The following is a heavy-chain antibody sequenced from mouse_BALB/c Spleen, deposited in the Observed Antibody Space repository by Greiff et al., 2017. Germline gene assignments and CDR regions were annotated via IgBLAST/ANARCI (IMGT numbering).Heavy chain of an antibody. V-gene: IGHV14-3*02. D-gene: IGHD2-1*01. CDR2: IDPANGNT. CDR1: GFNIKDTY. J-gene: IGHJ4*01. Sequence: DVQLQESGAELVKPGASVKLSCTASGFNIKDTYMHWVKQRPEQGLEWIGRIDPANGNTKYDPKFQGKATITADTSSNTAYLQLSSLTSEDTAVYYCARPFYYGNYVGAMDYWGQGTSVTVSS. CDR3: ARPFYYGNYVGAMDY.